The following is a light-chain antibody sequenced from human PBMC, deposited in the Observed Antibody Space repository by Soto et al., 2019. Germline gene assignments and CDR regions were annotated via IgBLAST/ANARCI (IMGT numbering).Light chain of an antibody. CDR2: DAS. V-gene: IGKV1-33*01. CDR3: QQYENLPT. CDR1: QHINNS. J-gene: IGKJ5*01. Sequence: DIQMTQPPSSLSASVGDRATITCQASQHINNSLNWYQQKPGRAPTLLIYDASNLQAGVPSRFSGSGSGTDFTFSVSRLQPEDISTYYCQQYENLPTFGQGTRLEIK.